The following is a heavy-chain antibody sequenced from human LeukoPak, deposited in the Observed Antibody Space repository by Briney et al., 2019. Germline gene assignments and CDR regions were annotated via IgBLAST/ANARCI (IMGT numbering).Heavy chain of an antibody. J-gene: IGHJ4*02. Sequence: GGSLRLSCAASGSTFSSYWMHWVRQAPGKGLVWVSRINSDGSSTSYADSVKGRFTISRDNAKNTLYLQMNSLRAEDTAVYYCARAVGATNYFDYWGQGTLVTVSS. CDR3: ARAVGATNYFDY. D-gene: IGHD1-26*01. CDR2: INSDGSST. V-gene: IGHV3-74*01. CDR1: GSTFSSYW.